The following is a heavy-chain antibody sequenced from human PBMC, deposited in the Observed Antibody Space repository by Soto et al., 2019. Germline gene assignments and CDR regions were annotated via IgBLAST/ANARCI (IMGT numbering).Heavy chain of an antibody. CDR1: GFTFSDYA. Sequence: GSLRLSCLASGFTFSDYAMTWVRHVPGRGLEWVASLDGADGSTYYADSVRGRFTISRDNSQNTLFLQMKRLTVDDTAIYYCAAPRDEYGSGVSWFTYGMDIWGQGTTVTVSS. D-gene: IGHD3-10*01. CDR2: LDGADGST. V-gene: IGHV3-23*01. CDR3: AAPRDEYGSGVSWFTYGMDI. J-gene: IGHJ6*02.